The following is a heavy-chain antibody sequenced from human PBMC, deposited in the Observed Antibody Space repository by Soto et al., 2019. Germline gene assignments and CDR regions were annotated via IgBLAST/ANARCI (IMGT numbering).Heavy chain of an antibody. Sequence: QVQLVQPGAELKKPGSSVRVSCKISGDSFSSYAISWVRQAPGEGLEWVGGIIPIFETANYAQKFQGRVTITAVESTTTAYMEVTRLRPEDTAIFYCAASDSSSWQHDYWGQGTLITVSS. V-gene: IGHV1-69*01. CDR1: GDSFSSYA. J-gene: IGHJ4*02. CDR3: AASDSSSWQHDY. CDR2: IIPIFETA. D-gene: IGHD6-13*01.